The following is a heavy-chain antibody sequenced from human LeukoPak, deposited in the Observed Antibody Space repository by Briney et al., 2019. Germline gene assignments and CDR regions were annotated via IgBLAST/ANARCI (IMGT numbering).Heavy chain of an antibody. CDR3: ARGLGRVATTIQEAFDY. Sequence: GFLRLPCAASGITFNSYAMQWVRQASGQGLEWVAVISYDGSNKYYADSVKGRFTISRDNSKNTLYLQMNSLRAEDTAVYYCARGLGRVATTIQEAFDYWGQGTLVTVSS. CDR2: ISYDGSNK. CDR1: GITFNSYA. V-gene: IGHV3-30-3*01. J-gene: IGHJ4*02. D-gene: IGHD5-12*01.